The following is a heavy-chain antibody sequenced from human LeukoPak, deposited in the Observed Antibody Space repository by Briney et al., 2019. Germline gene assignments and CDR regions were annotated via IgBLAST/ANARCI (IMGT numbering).Heavy chain of an antibody. D-gene: IGHD1-26*01. CDR2: IIPIFGTA. Sequence: VASVKVSCKASGGTFSSYAISWVRQAPGQGLEWMGGIIPIFGTANYAQKFQGRVTITADESTSTAYMELSSLRSEDTAVYYCARGMSGSYYYFDYWGQGTLVTVSS. CDR3: ARGMSGSYYYFDY. V-gene: IGHV1-69*13. CDR1: GGTFSSYA. J-gene: IGHJ4*02.